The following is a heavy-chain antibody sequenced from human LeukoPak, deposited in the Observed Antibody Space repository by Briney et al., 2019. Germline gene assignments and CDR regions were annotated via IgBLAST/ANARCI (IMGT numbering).Heavy chain of an antibody. Sequence: GESLKISCKGSGYSFTSYWIGWVRQMPGKGLEWMGIIYPGDSDTRYSPSFQGQVTISADKSISTAYLQWSSLKASDTAMYYCARLAAGGKVNYYYYYMDVWGKGTTVTVSS. J-gene: IGHJ6*03. CDR3: ARLAAGGKVNYYYYYMDV. D-gene: IGHD6-13*01. CDR2: IYPGDSDT. V-gene: IGHV5-51*01. CDR1: GYSFTSYW.